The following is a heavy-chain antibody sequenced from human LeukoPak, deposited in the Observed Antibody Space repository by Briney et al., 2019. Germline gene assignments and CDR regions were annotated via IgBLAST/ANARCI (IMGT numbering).Heavy chain of an antibody. D-gene: IGHD3-16*02. J-gene: IGHJ4*02. CDR3: AKVDDYVWGSYRPFDY. CDR2: ISYDGSNK. Sequence: GGSLRLSCAASGFTFSSYGMHWVRQAPGKGLEWVAVISYDGSNKYYADSVKGRFTISRDNSKNTLYLQMNSLRAEDTAVYYCAKVDDYVWGSYRPFDYWGQGTLVTVSS. CDR1: GFTFSSYG. V-gene: IGHV3-30*18.